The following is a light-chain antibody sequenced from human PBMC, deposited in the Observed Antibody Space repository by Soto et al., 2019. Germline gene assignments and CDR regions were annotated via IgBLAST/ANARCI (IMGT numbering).Light chain of an antibody. Sequence: EVVMTQFPATLSVSPGGRATLSCRASQSLSTNLAWYQQKPGQAPRLLIHDASAMATGIPGRFSGSGSGTEFTLTISTLQSEDFAIYYCQQYDDWPITFGQGTRLETK. CDR3: QQYDDWPIT. V-gene: IGKV3-15*01. CDR1: QSLSTN. CDR2: DAS. J-gene: IGKJ5*01.